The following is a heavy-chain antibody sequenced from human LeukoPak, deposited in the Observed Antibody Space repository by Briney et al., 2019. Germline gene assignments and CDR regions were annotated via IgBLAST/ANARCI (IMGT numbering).Heavy chain of an antibody. D-gene: IGHD5-12*01. V-gene: IGHV4-59*01. J-gene: IGHJ4*02. CDR1: GGSISTYY. Sequence: SETLSLTCTLSGGSISTYYWSWIRQPPGKGLEWIGYIYHSGSTNCNPSLKSRVTISVDTSKNPFSLKLSSVTAADTAVYYCARGGGYASPIGYWGQGALVTVSS. CDR3: ARGGGYASPIGY. CDR2: IYHSGST.